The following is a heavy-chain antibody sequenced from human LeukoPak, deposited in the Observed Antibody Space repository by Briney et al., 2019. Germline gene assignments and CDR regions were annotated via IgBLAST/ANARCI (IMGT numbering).Heavy chain of an antibody. J-gene: IGHJ4*02. CDR3: ARDRLLWFGELFDY. V-gene: IGHV3-7*01. CDR2: IKQDGSEK. CDR1: GFTFSSYW. D-gene: IGHD3-10*01. Sequence: GGSLRLSCAASGFTFSSYWMSWVRQAPGKGLEWVANIKQDGSEKYYVDSVEGRFTISRDNVKNSLYLQMNSLRAEDTAVYYCARDRLLWFGELFDYWGQGTLVTVSS.